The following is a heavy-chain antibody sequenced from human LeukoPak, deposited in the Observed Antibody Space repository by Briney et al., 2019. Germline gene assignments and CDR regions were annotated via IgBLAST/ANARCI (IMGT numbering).Heavy chain of an antibody. CDR1: GFTFSSYT. CDR3: AKDGGLWVSAHWGDS. Sequence: GGSLRLSRAASGFTFSSYTMSWVRQAPGKGLEWVSTITTSDGNTYYADSVKGRFTVSRDNSKNTLYLQMNSLRAEDTAVYYCAKDGGLWVSAHWGDSWGRGTLVTVSS. V-gene: IGHV3-23*01. D-gene: IGHD7-27*01. J-gene: IGHJ4*02. CDR2: ITTSDGNT.